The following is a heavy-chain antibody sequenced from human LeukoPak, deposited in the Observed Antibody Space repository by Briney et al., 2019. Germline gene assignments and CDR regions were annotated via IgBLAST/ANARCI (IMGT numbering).Heavy chain of an antibody. Sequence: GASVKVSCKASEYTFTSYDINWVRQATGQGLEWMGWMNPNSGNTGYAQKFQGRVTMTTDTSTSTAYMELRSLRSGDTAVYYCARWGIRDFDYWGQGTLVTVSS. J-gene: IGHJ4*02. D-gene: IGHD7-27*01. CDR2: MNPNSGNT. CDR1: EYTFTSYD. V-gene: IGHV1-8*01. CDR3: ARWGIRDFDY.